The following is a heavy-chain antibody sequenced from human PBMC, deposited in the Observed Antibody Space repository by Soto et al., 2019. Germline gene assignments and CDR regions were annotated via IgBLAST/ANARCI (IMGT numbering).Heavy chain of an antibody. D-gene: IGHD6-6*01. CDR2: IDPSDSYT. V-gene: IGHV5-10-1*01. Sequence: PGESLKISCKGSGYSFAGYWITWVRQKPGKGLEWMGRIDPSDSYTNYSPSFQGHVTISADKSISTAYLQWSSLKASDTAMYYCARSGSSSSSFYYGMDVWGRGTLVTVSS. CDR1: GYSFAGYW. J-gene: IGHJ6*02. CDR3: ARSGSSSSSFYYGMDV.